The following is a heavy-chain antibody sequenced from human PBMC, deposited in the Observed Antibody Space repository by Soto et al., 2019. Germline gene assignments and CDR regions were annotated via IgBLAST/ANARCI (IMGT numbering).Heavy chain of an antibody. V-gene: IGHV1-3*01. Sequence: ASVKVSCKASGYTFTSYAMHWVRQALGQRLEWMGWINAGNGNTKYSQKFQGRVTITRDTSASTAYMELSSLRSEDTAVYYCARAGSGAVAGLNWFDPWGQGTLVTVSS. D-gene: IGHD6-19*01. CDR2: INAGNGNT. CDR3: ARAGSGAVAGLNWFDP. CDR1: GYTFTSYA. J-gene: IGHJ5*02.